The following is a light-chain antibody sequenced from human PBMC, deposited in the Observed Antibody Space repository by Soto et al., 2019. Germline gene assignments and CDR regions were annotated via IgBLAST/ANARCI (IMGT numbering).Light chain of an antibody. V-gene: IGKV3D-20*02. CDR2: GAS. J-gene: IGKJ5*01. CDR1: QSVSSSY. Sequence: EIVLTQSPGTLSLSPGERATLSCRASQSVSSSYLAWYQQKPGQAPRLLIYGASSRATGIPDRFSGSGSGTDFTLTISRLEPEDFAVYHCQQRSSWPSFGQGTRLEI. CDR3: QQRSSWPS.